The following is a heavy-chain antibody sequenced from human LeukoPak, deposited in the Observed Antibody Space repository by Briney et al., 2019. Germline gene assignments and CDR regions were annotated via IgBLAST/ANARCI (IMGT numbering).Heavy chain of an antibody. CDR1: GGTFSSYA. CDR2: IIPILGIA. D-gene: IGHD1-26*01. J-gene: IGHJ4*02. Sequence: SVKVSFTASGGTFSSYAISWVRQAPGQGLEWMGRIIPILGIANYAQKFQGRVTITADKSTSTAYMELSSLRSEATAVYYCARDVGVVGADYFDYWGQGTLVTVSS. V-gene: IGHV1-69*04. CDR3: ARDVGVVGADYFDY.